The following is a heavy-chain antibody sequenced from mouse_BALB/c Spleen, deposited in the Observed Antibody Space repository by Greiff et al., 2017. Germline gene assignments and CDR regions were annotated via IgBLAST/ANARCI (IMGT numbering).Heavy chain of an antibody. J-gene: IGHJ2*01. V-gene: IGHV1-4*01. CDR3: ARDEGLDD. CDR1: GYTFTSYT. D-gene: IGHD3-3*01. Sequence: QVQLKESGAELARPGASVKMSCKASGYTFTSYTMHWVQQRPGQGLEWIGYINPSSGYTNYNQKFKDKATLTADKSSSTAYMQLSSLTSEDSAVYYCARDEGLDDWGQGTTLTVSS. CDR2: INPSSGYT.